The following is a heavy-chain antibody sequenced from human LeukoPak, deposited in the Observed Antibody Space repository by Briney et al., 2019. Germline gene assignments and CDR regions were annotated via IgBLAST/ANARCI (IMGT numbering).Heavy chain of an antibody. CDR1: AFSISSGYY. CDR3: ARHSYGYSGYDWVLGDAFDI. J-gene: IGHJ3*02. D-gene: IGHD5-12*01. CDR2: IYYSGST. Sequence: SETLSLTCTVSAFSISSGYYWGWIRQPPGKGLEWIGSIYYSGSTYYNPSLKSRVTISVDTSKNQFSLKLSSVTAADTAVYYCARHSYGYSGYDWVLGDAFDIWGQGTMVTVSS. V-gene: IGHV4-38-2*02.